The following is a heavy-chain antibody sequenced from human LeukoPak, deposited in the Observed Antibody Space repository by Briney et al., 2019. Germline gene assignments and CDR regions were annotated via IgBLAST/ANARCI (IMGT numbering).Heavy chain of an antibody. V-gene: IGHV2-70*04. CDR1: GFSLSTSGMR. J-gene: IGHJ4*02. D-gene: IGHD3-22*01. CDR3: ARIQYDSSGYYFDY. CDR2: IDWDDDK. Sequence: SGPTLVNPTQTLTLTCTFSGFSLSTSGMRVSWIRQTPGKALEWLALIDWDDDKFYSTSLKTRLTISKDTSKNQVVLTMTNMDPVDTATYYCARIQYDSSGYYFDYWGQGTLVTVSS.